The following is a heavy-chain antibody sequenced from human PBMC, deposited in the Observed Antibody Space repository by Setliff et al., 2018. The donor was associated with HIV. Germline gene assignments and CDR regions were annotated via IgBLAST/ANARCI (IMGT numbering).Heavy chain of an antibody. D-gene: IGHD3-22*01. CDR2: MMTIFSTT. Sequence: SVKVSCKSSAGSFSIFAINWVRQAPGQGLEWMGGMMTIFSTTNYARKFQGRVTITTDESTGTAYMELSNLRSEDTAVYYCAITSRGYSLQRGGAFDIWGQGTLVTVSS. CDR3: AITSRGYSLQRGGAFDI. V-gene: IGHV1-69*05. CDR1: AGSFSIFA. J-gene: IGHJ3*02.